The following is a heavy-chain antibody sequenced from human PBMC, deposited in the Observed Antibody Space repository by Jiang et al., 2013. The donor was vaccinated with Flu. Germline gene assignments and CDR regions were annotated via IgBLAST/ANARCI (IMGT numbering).Heavy chain of an antibody. J-gene: IGHJ6*03. CDR2: FIPIFGTT. V-gene: IGHV1-69*06. D-gene: IGHD5-18*01. CDR1: GGTFSYA. Sequence: GAEVKKPGSSVKVSCKASGGTFSYAISWVRQAPGHGLEWMGGFIPIFGTTNYAQNFQGRVTITADKSTSTVYMELSSLRSEDTAVYYCARETTGYSYGCMDVWGKG. CDR3: ARETTGYSYGCMDV.